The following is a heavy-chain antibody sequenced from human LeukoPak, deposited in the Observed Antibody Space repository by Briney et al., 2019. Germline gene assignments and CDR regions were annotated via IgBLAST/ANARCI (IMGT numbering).Heavy chain of an antibody. D-gene: IGHD1-1*01. Sequence: ASVKVSCKASGYTFTSYYMHWVRQAPGQGLEWMGIINPSGGSTSYAQKFQGRVTMTRDMSTSTVYMELSSLRSDDTAAYYCSRYPVQLERLNAFDIWGQGTMVTVSS. CDR1: GYTFTSYY. J-gene: IGHJ3*02. CDR3: SRYPVQLERLNAFDI. V-gene: IGHV1-46*01. CDR2: INPSGGST.